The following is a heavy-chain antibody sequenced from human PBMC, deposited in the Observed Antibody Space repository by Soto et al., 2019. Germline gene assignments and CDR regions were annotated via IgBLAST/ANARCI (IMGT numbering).Heavy chain of an antibody. Sequence: ASVKGSCKASGYTFTGYYMHWVRRAPGQGLEWMGWINPNSGGTNYAQKFQGWVTMTRDTSISTAYMELSRLRSDDTAVYYCARDGGGICSGGSCYDAFDIWGQGTMVTVSS. CDR2: INPNSGGT. J-gene: IGHJ3*02. CDR1: GYTFTGYY. V-gene: IGHV1-2*04. CDR3: ARDGGGICSGGSCYDAFDI. D-gene: IGHD2-15*01.